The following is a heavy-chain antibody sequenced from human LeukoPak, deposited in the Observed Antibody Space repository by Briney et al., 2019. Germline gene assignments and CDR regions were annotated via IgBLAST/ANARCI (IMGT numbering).Heavy chain of an antibody. D-gene: IGHD6-19*01. J-gene: IGHJ4*02. Sequence: GASVKVSCKASGGTFSSYAISWVRQAPGQGLEWMGGIIPIFGTANYAQKFQGRVTITADESTSTAYMELSSLRSEDTAVYYCARSRKKSIAVAGSKGFDYWGQGTLVTVSS. CDR3: ARSRKKSIAVAGSKGFDY. CDR1: GGTFSSYA. V-gene: IGHV1-69*13. CDR2: IIPIFGTA.